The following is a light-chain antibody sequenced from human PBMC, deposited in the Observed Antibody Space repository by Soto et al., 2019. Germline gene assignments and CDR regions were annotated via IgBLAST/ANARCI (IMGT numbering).Light chain of an antibody. V-gene: IGLV2-14*01. CDR3: SSYTSSSTLWV. Sequence: QSALTQPASVSGSPGQSITISCTGTSSDVGGYNYVSWYQQHLGKAPKLMIYEVSNRPSGVSNRFSGSKSGNTASLTISGLQAEDEADYYCSSYTSSSTLWVFGGGTKLTVL. J-gene: IGLJ3*02. CDR1: SSDVGGYNY. CDR2: EVS.